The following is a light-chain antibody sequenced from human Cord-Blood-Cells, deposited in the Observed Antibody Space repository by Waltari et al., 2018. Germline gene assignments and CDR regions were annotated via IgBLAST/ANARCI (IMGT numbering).Light chain of an antibody. CDR3: SSYTSSSTVV. CDR1: SSDVGGYNY. Sequence: HSALTPPAPVSGSPGQPITISCTGTSSDVGGYNYVSWYQQHPGKAPKLMIYDVSNRPSGVSNRFSGSKSGNTASLTISGLQAEDEADYYCSSYTSSSTVVFGGGTKLTVL. J-gene: IGLJ2*01. V-gene: IGLV2-14*01. CDR2: DVS.